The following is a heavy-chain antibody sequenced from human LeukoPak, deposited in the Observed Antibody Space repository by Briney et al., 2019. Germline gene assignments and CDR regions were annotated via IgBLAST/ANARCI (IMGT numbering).Heavy chain of an antibody. CDR1: GLTFSSYA. V-gene: IGHV3-23*01. J-gene: IGHJ6*02. CDR3: AKAKDPYYYGLDV. D-gene: IGHD3-16*01. Sequence: GASLRLSCAASGLTFSSYAMSWVRQAPGKGLEWVSAISGSGSTTYYADSVKGRFTISRDSSKNTLYLQMNSLRAEDTAVYYCAKAKDPYYYGLDVWGQGTTVTVSS. CDR2: ISGSGSTT.